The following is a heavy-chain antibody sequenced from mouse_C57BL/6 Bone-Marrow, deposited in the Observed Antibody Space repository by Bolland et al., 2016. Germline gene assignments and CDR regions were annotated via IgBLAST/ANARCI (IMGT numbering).Heavy chain of an antibody. Sequence: GYTKYNQKFKDKATLTADKSSSTAYMQLSSLTYEDSAVYYCARTWLVRGWFAYWGQGTS. CDR2: GYT. D-gene: IGHD2-3*01. V-gene: IGHV1-7*01. CDR3: ARTWLVRGWFAY. J-gene: IGHJ4*01.